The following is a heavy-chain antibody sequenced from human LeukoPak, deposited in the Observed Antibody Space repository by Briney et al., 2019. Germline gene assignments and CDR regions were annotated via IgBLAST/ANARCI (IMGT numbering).Heavy chain of an antibody. CDR1: GYTFTSYG. CDR3: ARNEERAHYDFWSGYPAHYYYYYGMDV. Sequence: GASVKVSCKASGYTFTSYGISWVRQAPGQGLEWMGWISAYNGNTNYAQKLQGRVTMTTDTSTSTAYMELRSLRSDDTAVYYCARNEERAHYDFWSGYPAHYYYYYGMDVWGQGTTVTVSS. D-gene: IGHD3-3*01. CDR2: ISAYNGNT. V-gene: IGHV1-18*01. J-gene: IGHJ6*02.